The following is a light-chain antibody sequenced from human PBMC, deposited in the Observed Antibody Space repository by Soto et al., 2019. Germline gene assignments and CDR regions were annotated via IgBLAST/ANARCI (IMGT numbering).Light chain of an antibody. J-gene: IGLJ1*01. V-gene: IGLV2-8*01. CDR3: QSYDSSLRGSV. CDR1: KNDIGVYDF. CDR2: EVV. Sequence: QSALTQPPSASGSPGQSVTISCTGTKNDIGVYDFVSWYQHHPGKAPRLIIYEVVQRPSGVPDRFSGSKSDTSASLAITGLQAEDEADYYCQSYDSSLRGSVFGTGTRSPS.